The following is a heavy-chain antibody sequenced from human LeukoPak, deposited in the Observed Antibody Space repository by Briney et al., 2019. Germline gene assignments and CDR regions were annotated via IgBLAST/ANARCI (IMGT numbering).Heavy chain of an antibody. CDR1: GGSFSGYY. CDR3: ARRMTYYYGSGGYWRYNWFDP. J-gene: IGHJ5*02. Sequence: SETLSLTCAVYGGSFSGYYWSWIRQPPGKGLEWIGEINLSGSTNYNPSLKSRVAISVDTSKNQFSLKLSSVTAADTAVYYCARRMTYYYGSGGYWRYNWFDPWGQGTLVTVSS. CDR2: INLSGST. V-gene: IGHV4-34*01. D-gene: IGHD3-10*01.